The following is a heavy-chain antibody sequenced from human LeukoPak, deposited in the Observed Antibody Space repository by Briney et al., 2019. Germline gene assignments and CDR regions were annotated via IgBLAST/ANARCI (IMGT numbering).Heavy chain of an antibody. Sequence: GASVKVSCKASGYTFTGYYMHWVRQAPGQGLEWMGWINPNSGGTNYAQKFQGRVTITTDESTSTAYMELSSLRSEDTAVYYCARGPIEYYDSSGYPFWGQGTLVTVSS. V-gene: IGHV1-2*02. CDR2: INPNSGGT. J-gene: IGHJ4*02. D-gene: IGHD3-22*01. CDR1: GYTFTGYY. CDR3: ARGPIEYYDSSGYPF.